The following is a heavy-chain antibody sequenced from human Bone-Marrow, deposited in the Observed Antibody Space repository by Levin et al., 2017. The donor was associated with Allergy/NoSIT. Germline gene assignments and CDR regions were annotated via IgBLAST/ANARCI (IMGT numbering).Heavy chain of an antibody. CDR1: GYIFTAYY. CDR3: ARGIALTQQLDGGILHN. J-gene: IGHJ4*02. CDR2: INPKSGGT. D-gene: IGHD6-13*01. Sequence: GESLKISCKASGYIFTAYYMHWVRQAPGQGLEWMGWINPKSGGTDYAQNFQGRVTMTRDTSISTLYMELTRLRSDDTAVYYCARGIALTQQLDGGILHNWGQGTLVAVPS. V-gene: IGHV1-2*02.